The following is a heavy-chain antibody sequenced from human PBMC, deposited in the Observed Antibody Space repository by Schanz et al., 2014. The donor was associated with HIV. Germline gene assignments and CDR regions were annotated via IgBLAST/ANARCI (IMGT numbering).Heavy chain of an antibody. CDR2: ISYDGSNK. V-gene: IGHV3-30*03. Sequence: QVQLVESGGRVVQPGRSLRLSCAASGFTFTTYGMHWVRQTPGKGLEWVAVISYDGSNKYYADSVKGRFTISRDNSKSXXYLQMNSLRDDDTAVYYCARGWRENSFDSWGQGTLVTVSS. CDR1: GFTFTTYG. D-gene: IGHD4-4*01. J-gene: IGHJ4*02. CDR3: ARGWRENSFDS.